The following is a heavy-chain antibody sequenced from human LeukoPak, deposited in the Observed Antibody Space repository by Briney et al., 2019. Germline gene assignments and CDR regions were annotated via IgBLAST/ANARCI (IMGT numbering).Heavy chain of an antibody. CDR3: VRGRLYVTGEQPHFFDY. CDR2: IYYNGNT. D-gene: IGHD7-27*01. CDR1: DGSINSYY. Sequence: SETLSLTCSVSDGSINSYYWNWIRRPPGKGLEWIGYIYYNGNTNYSPSLKSRVTMSVDTSKNLFSLKVSSVALEDTAVYYCVRGRLYVTGEQPHFFDYWGQGILVTVSS. V-gene: IGHV4-59*12. J-gene: IGHJ4*02.